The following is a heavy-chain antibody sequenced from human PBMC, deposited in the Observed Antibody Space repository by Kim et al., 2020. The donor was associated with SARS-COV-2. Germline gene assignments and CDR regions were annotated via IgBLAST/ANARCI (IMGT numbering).Heavy chain of an antibody. J-gene: IGHJ5*02. V-gene: IGHV4-34*01. CDR3: ATHSSGWYLDWFDP. Sequence: NPSLKRRVTISVDQSKNQFSLKLSSGTAADTAVYYCATHSSGWYLDWFDPWGQGTLVTVSS. D-gene: IGHD6-19*01.